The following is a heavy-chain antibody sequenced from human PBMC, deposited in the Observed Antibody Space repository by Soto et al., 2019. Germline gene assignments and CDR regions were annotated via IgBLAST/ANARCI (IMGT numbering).Heavy chain of an antibody. Sequence: QVQLVQSGAEVKMPGSSVKVSCKASGGTFSTYAINWVRQAPGQGLEWMGGVIPIFGTAHYAQMFQGRVTITADASTTTAYMELSNLRSADTAVYFCAREPTGYDSTHVDSWGQRTLVTVSS. V-gene: IGHV1-69*01. J-gene: IGHJ4*02. CDR2: VIPIFGTA. CDR3: AREPTGYDSTHVDS. CDR1: GGTFSTYA. D-gene: IGHD2-15*01.